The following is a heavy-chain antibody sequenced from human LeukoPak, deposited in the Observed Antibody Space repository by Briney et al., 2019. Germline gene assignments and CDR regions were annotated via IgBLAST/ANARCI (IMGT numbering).Heavy chain of an antibody. CDR1: GFTFDDYA. CDR3: TKVNGDNAAHGPKWYFYV. Sequence: PGGSLRLSCAASGFTFDDYAMHWVRQAPGKGLEWVSGISWNSRSVVYTDSVKGRFTISRDNAKNSLYLQMNSLRLEDTALYSCTKVNGDNAAHGPKWYFYVWGRGTLVTVSS. J-gene: IGHJ2*01. CDR2: ISWNSRSV. D-gene: IGHD7-27*01. V-gene: IGHV3-9*01.